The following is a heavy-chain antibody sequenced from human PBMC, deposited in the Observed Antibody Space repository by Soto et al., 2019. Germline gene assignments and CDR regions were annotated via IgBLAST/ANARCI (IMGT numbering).Heavy chain of an antibody. CDR2: ISSSSSYT. CDR3: ARDHHRYSGYDYVDY. Sequence: QVPLVESGGGLVKPGGSLRLSCAASGFTFSDCYMSWIRQAPGKGLEWVSYISSSSSYTNYADSVKGRFTISRDNAKNSLYLQMNSLRADDTAVYYCARDHHRYSGYDYVDYWGQGTLVTVSS. D-gene: IGHD5-12*01. V-gene: IGHV3-11*05. J-gene: IGHJ4*02. CDR1: GFTFSDCY.